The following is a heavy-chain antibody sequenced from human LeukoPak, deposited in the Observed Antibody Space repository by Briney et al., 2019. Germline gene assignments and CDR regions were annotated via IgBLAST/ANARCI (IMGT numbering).Heavy chain of an antibody. V-gene: IGHV5-51*01. Sequence: GESLKISCKGSGSSVTNYWIGWVRQMPGKGLEWMGIISPGDSDTKYSLSFQGQVTISADKSISTAYLQWSSLKASDTAVYYCASYCSGGRCENAFDIWGQGTMVTVSS. CDR2: ISPGDSDT. CDR1: GSSVTNYW. CDR3: ASYCSGGRCENAFDI. D-gene: IGHD2-15*01. J-gene: IGHJ3*02.